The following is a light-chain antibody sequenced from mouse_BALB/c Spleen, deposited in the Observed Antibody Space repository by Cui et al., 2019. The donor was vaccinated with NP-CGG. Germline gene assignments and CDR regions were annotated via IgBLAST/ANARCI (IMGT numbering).Light chain of an antibody. J-gene: IGLJ1*01. CDR2: GTN. V-gene: IGLV1*01. CDR1: TGAVTPSNY. CDR3: ALWYTNHWV. Sequence: QAVVMQESSLTTSPGETVTLTCRSSTGAVTPSNYANWVQEKPDHLFTGLIGGTNNRAPGVPARFSGSLIGDKAALTITGAQTEDEAIYFCALWYTNHWVFGGGTKLTVL.